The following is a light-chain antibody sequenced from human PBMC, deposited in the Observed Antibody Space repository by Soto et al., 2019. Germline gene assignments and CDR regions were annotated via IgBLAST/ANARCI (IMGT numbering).Light chain of an antibody. Sequence: ALTHPPSSSGSPGQSVTISCTGTKNDIGVYDFVSWYQHHPGKAPRLIIYEVVQRPSGVPDRFSGSKSGNTASLTVSGLQAADEADYFCKSYAGSNTYVFGSGTKVTVL. CDR3: KSYAGSNTYV. J-gene: IGLJ1*01. V-gene: IGLV2-8*01. CDR1: KNDIGVYDF. CDR2: EVV.